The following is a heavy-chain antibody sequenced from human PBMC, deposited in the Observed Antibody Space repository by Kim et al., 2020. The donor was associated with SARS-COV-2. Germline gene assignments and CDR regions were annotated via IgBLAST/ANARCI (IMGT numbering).Heavy chain of an antibody. CDR1: GFTFSSYA. Sequence: GGSLRLSCAASGFTFSSYAMHWVRQAPGKGLEWVAVISYDGSNKYYADSVKGRFTISRDNSKNTLYLQMNSLRAEDTAVYYCARPNSSGYFGPLYWGQGTLVTVSS. V-gene: IGHV3-30*04. CDR3: ARPNSSGYFGPLY. J-gene: IGHJ4*02. D-gene: IGHD3-22*01. CDR2: ISYDGSNK.